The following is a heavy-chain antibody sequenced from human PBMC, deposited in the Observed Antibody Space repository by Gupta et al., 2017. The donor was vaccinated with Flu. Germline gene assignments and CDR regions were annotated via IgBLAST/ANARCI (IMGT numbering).Heavy chain of an antibody. V-gene: IGHV3-9*01. J-gene: IGHJ3*02. CDR3: AKDSENGIVGADPGAFDI. D-gene: IGHD1-26*01. Sequence: EVQLVESGGGLVQPGRSLRLSCAASGFTFDDYAMHWVRHAPGKGLEWVSSISWNSRSLGYADSVKGRFTISRDNAKNSLYLQMNSLRAEDTALYYCAKDSENGIVGADPGAFDIWGQGTLVTVSS. CDR1: GFTFDDYA. CDR2: ISWNSRSL.